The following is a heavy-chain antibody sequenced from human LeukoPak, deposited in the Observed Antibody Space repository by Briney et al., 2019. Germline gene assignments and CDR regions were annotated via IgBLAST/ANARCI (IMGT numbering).Heavy chain of an antibody. V-gene: IGHV3-23*01. CDR1: GFTFSSYA. J-gene: IGHJ3*02. Sequence: QPGGSLRLSCAASGFTFSSYAMSWVRQAPGKGLEGVSAISGSGGSKYYADSVKGRFTISRDNSKNTLYLQMNSLRAEDTAVYYCAKDLDDYDAFDIWGQGTMVTVSS. D-gene: IGHD4-11*01. CDR3: AKDLDDYDAFDI. CDR2: ISGSGGSK.